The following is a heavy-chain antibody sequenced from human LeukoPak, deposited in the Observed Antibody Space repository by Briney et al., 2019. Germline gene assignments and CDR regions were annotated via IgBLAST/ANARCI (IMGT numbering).Heavy chain of an antibody. CDR3: AKHSLRRYYDSSGYLDY. CDR2: ISWNSGSI. Sequence: GGSLRLSCAASGFTFDDYAMHWVRQAPGKGLEWVSGISWNSGSIGYADSVKGRFTISRDNAKNSLYLQMNSLRAEDTAVYYCAKHSLRRYYDSSGYLDYWGQGTLVTVSS. V-gene: IGHV3-9*01. CDR1: GFTFDDYA. J-gene: IGHJ4*02. D-gene: IGHD3-22*01.